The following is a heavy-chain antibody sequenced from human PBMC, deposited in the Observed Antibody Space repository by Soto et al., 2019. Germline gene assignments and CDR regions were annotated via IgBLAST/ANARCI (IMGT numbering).Heavy chain of an antibody. CDR3: ARGNYDILTGYYDY. D-gene: IGHD3-9*01. CDR1: GGSFSGYY. V-gene: IGHV4-34*01. Sequence: SETLSLTCAVYGGSFSGYYWSWIRQPPGKGLEWIGEINHSGSTNYNPALKTRVTISVDTSKNLFSLKLSSVTAADTAVYYCARGNYDILTGYYDYWGQGTLVTVSS. J-gene: IGHJ4*02. CDR2: INHSGST.